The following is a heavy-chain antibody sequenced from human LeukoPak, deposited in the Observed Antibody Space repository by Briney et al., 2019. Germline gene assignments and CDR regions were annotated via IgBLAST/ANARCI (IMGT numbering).Heavy chain of an antibody. Sequence: GGSLRLSCAASGFTFSSYSMSWVRQAPGKGLEWVSSISSSSSYIYYGDSVKGRFTISRDNAKNSLYLQMNSLRAEDTAVYYCARRPLGYCSSTSCLDVWGKGTTVTVSS. V-gene: IGHV3-21*01. D-gene: IGHD2-2*01. CDR1: GFTFSSYS. CDR2: ISSSSSYI. J-gene: IGHJ6*04. CDR3: ARRPLGYCSSTSCLDV.